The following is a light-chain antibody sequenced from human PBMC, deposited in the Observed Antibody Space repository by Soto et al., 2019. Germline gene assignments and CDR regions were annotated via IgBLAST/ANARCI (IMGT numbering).Light chain of an antibody. CDR1: QSISRY. V-gene: IGKV1-39*01. J-gene: IGKJ5*01. CDR3: QQSYSPPPIT. Sequence: IQMTQSPSSLSASVLDIFTITLRSSQSISRYLNWYQQKPGKAPKLLIYAASSLQSGVPSRFSGSGSGTDFTLTISSLQPEDFATYYCQQSYSPPPITFGQGTRLEI. CDR2: AAS.